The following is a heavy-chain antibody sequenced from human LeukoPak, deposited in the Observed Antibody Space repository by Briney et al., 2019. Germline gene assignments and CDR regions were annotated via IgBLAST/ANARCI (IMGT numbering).Heavy chain of an antibody. D-gene: IGHD3-22*01. V-gene: IGHV4-4*09. Sequence: SETLSLTCIVSGGSISSYYWSWIRQPPGKGLEWIGYIYTSGSTNYNPSLKSRVTISVDTSKNQFSLKLSSVTAADTAVYYCARHEDSYDSSGYYPWGQGTLVTVSS. J-gene: IGHJ5*02. CDR2: IYTSGST. CDR3: ARHEDSYDSSGYYP. CDR1: GGSISSYY.